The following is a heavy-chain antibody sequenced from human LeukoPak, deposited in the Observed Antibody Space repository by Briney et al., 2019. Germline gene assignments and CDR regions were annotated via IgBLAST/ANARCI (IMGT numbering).Heavy chain of an antibody. Sequence: GGSLRLSCAASGFTVSSTYMSWVRQAPGKGLEWVSVMYGSGGTYYADSMKGRFTISRDNSKNTLYLQMNSLRAEDTAVYYCARFYGDFVNHWYFDLWGRGTLVTVSS. CDR3: ARFYGDFVNHWYFDL. CDR1: GFTVSSTY. D-gene: IGHD4-17*01. J-gene: IGHJ2*01. V-gene: IGHV3-53*01. CDR2: MYGSGGT.